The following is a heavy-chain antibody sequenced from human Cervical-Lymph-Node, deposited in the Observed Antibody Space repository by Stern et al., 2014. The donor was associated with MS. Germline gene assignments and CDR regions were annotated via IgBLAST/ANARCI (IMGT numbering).Heavy chain of an antibody. D-gene: IGHD6-13*01. CDR3: ALSSETSDRWYSLGYDL. V-gene: IGHV1-69*01. CDR1: GGTFSKFP. J-gene: IGHJ5*02. CDR2: IFPVFGTQ. Sequence: QVQLVQSGAEVTKPGSSVKVSCKASGGTFSKFPSSWVRQAPGQGLAWMGGIFPVFGTQTYAQELRGRVTSTADVSTSTVYMELISLRSDDTAVYYCALSSETSDRWYSLGYDLWGQGTLVTVSS.